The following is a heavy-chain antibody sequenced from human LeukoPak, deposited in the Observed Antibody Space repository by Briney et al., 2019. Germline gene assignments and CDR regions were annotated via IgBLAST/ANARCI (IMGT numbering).Heavy chain of an antibody. D-gene: IGHD2-21*01. J-gene: IGHJ4*02. CDR2: IYSGGST. Sequence: GGSLRLSCAASGFTFSTYAMSWVRQAPGKGLEWVSVIYSGGSTYYADSVKGRFTISRDNSKNTLYLQMNSLRAEDTAVYYCTSLFQNSDYWGQGTLVTVSS. CDR3: TSLFQNSDY. CDR1: GFTFSTYA. V-gene: IGHV3-53*01.